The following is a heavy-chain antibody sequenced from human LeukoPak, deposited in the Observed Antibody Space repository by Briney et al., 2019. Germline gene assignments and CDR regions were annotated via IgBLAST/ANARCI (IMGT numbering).Heavy chain of an antibody. V-gene: IGHV4-38-2*02. CDR3: ARGRITIFGVVRRGAFDI. J-gene: IGHJ3*02. CDR2: IYHSGST. D-gene: IGHD3-3*01. CDR1: GYSISSGYY. Sequence: PSETLSLTCTGSGYSISSGYYWGWIRPPPGKGLEWIGSIYHSGSTYYNPSLKSRVTISVDTSKNQFSLKLSSVTAADTAVYYCARGRITIFGVVRRGAFDIWGQGTMVTVSS.